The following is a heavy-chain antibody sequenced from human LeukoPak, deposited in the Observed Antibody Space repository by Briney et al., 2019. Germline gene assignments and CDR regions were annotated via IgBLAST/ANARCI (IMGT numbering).Heavy chain of an antibody. CDR3: ARDSSPDYYGSGSYNKRPEYYYYGMDV. D-gene: IGHD3-10*01. CDR2: ISAYNGNT. J-gene: IGHJ6*02. CDR1: GYTFTSYG. Sequence: GASVKVSCKASGYTFTSYGISWVRQAPGQGLEWMGWISAYNGNTNYAQKLQGRVTMTTDTSTSTAYMELRSLRSDDRAVYYCARDSSPDYYGSGSYNKRPEYYYYGMDVWGQGTTVTVSS. V-gene: IGHV1-18*01.